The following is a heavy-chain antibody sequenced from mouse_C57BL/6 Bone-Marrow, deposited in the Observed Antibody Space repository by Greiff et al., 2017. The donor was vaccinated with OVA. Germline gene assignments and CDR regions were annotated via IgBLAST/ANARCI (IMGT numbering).Heavy chain of an antibody. D-gene: IGHD1-1*01. J-gene: IGHJ2*01. Sequence: DVQLQESGPGLVKPSQSLSLTCSVTGYSITSGYYWNWIRQFPGNKLEWMGYISYDGSNNYNPSLKNRISITRDPSKNQFFLKLNSVTTADTATYYCSRDPVVATDYFDYWGQGTTLTVSS. CDR3: SRDPVVATDYFDY. V-gene: IGHV3-6*01. CDR2: ISYDGSN. CDR1: GYSITSGYY.